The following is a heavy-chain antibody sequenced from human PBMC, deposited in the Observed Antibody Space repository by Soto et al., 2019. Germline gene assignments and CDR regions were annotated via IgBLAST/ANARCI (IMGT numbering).Heavy chain of an antibody. Sequence: GGSLRLSCAASGFTFSSYEMNWVRQAPGKGLEWVSYISSSGSTIYYADSVKGRFTISRDNAKNSLYLQMNSLRAEDTAVYYCARDFLPDSSSSGDVEDAFDIWGQGTMVTVSS. CDR2: ISSSGSTI. CDR1: GFTFSSYE. CDR3: ARDFLPDSSSSGDVEDAFDI. V-gene: IGHV3-48*03. J-gene: IGHJ3*02. D-gene: IGHD6-6*01.